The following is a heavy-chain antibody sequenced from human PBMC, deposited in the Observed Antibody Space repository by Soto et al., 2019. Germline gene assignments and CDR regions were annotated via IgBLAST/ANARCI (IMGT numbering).Heavy chain of an antibody. CDR1: GGSVSSGDHY. J-gene: IGHJ6*02. V-gene: IGHV4-30-4*01. D-gene: IGHD3-3*01. CDR3: AGVYITTVYGCMDV. CDR2: MLYTGTN. Sequence: SETLSLTCAVSGGSVSSGDHYWSWIRQPPGKGLESIAYMLYTGTNYYNPSLKSRVTLSVETSKHQFSLALASVTCPDTAGYFCAGVYITTVYGCMDVWGQGTTVTVSS.